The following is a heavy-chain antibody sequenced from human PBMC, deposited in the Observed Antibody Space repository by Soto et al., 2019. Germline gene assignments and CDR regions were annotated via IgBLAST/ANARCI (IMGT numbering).Heavy chain of an antibody. CDR1: GFTFSNYS. D-gene: IGHD6-13*01. J-gene: IGHJ4*02. CDR3: ARDLYSTPFDY. CDR2: ISSSSSYI. V-gene: IGHV3-21*01. Sequence: GGSLILSCAASGFTFSNYSMDWVRQAPGKGLEWVSSISSSSSYIYYADSVKGRFTISRDNAKNSLYLQMNSLRAEDTAVYYCARDLYSTPFDYWGQGTLVTVSS.